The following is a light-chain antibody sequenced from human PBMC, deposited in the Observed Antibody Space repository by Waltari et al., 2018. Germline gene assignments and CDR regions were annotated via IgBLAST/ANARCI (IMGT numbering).Light chain of an antibody. J-gene: IGLJ3*02. V-gene: IGLV1-40*01. Sequence: QSVLTPPPSGPGAPGQTVTIPCTWGNANIGSGSEVHWYQCLPRIAPKLLIYEDNNRPSGVPDRFSGSKSGTSASLAITGLQAEDEADYYCQSYDSGLSARVFGGGTKLTVL. CDR1: NANIGSGSE. CDR2: EDN. CDR3: QSYDSGLSARV.